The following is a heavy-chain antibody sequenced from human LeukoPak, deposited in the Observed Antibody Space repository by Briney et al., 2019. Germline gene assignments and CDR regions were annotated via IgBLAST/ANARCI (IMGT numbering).Heavy chain of an antibody. J-gene: IGHJ4*02. CDR3: ARAFTFGGVIVDY. CDR2: IYYSGST. V-gene: IGHV4-31*03. Sequence: PSETLSLTCTVSGGSISSGGYYWSWIRQHPGKGLEWIGYIYYSGSTYYSPSLKSRVTISVDTSKNQFSLKLSSVTAADTAVYYCARAFTFGGVIVDYWGQGTLVTVSS. D-gene: IGHD3-16*02. CDR1: GGSISSGGYY.